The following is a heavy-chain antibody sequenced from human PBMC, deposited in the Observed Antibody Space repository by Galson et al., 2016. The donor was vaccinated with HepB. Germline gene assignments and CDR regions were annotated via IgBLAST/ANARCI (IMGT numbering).Heavy chain of an antibody. CDR2: INQDGSEK. J-gene: IGHJ4*02. D-gene: IGHD1-14*01. CDR1: GFTFRSYW. Sequence: SLRLSCAASGFTFRSYWMSWVRQAPGKGLEWVANINQDGSEKYSVDSVKGRFTISRDNSQNTLYLHVNSLGSEDTAVYYCARDPGTIPDRLNYHFDYWGQGTLVTVSS. V-gene: IGHV3-7*01. CDR3: ARDPGTIPDRLNYHFDY.